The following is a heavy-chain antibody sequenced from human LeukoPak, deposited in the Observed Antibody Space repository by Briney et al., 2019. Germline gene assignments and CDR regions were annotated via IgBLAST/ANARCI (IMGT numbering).Heavy chain of an antibody. J-gene: IGHJ5*02. D-gene: IGHD1-1*01. CDR2: ISTSGNT. Sequence: SETLSLTCTVSGDSISSYYWSWIRQPPGKGLEWIGHISTSGNTNYNSSLKRRVTISLGTSRNQFSLKLSSVTAADTAVYYCARLEIPNWFDPWGQGTLVTVSS. CDR3: ARLEIPNWFDP. V-gene: IGHV4-4*09. CDR1: GDSISSYY.